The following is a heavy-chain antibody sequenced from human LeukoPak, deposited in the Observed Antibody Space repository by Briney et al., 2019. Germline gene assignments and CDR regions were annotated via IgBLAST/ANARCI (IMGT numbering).Heavy chain of an antibody. CDR1: GGSISSYY. CDR3: ARSSHLHSSGWYAGAFDI. Sequence: SETLSLTCTVSGGSISSYYWSWIRQPAGKGLEWIGRIYTSGSTNYNPSLKSRVTMSVDTSENQFSLKLSSVTAADTAVYYCARSSHLHSSGWYAGAFDIWGQGTMVTVSS. V-gene: IGHV4-4*07. J-gene: IGHJ3*02. D-gene: IGHD6-19*01. CDR2: IYTSGST.